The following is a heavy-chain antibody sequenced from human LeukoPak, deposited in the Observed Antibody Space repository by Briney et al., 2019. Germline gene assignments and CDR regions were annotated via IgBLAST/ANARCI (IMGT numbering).Heavy chain of an antibody. V-gene: IGHV3-20*04. CDR1: GFRFDDHG. Sequence: GGSLRLSCAASGFRFDDHGMNWVRQAPGKGLEWVSGINWNGGTTGYVDSVKGRFTISRDNAKNSLYLQMNSLRAKDTALYYCARDRSYGSFDYWGQGILVTVSS. CDR3: ARDRSYGSFDY. D-gene: IGHD5-18*01. J-gene: IGHJ4*02. CDR2: INWNGGTT.